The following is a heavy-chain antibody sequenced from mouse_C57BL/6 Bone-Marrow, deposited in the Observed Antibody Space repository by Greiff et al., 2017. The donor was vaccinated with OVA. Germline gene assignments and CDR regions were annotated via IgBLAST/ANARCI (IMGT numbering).Heavy chain of an antibody. D-gene: IGHD2-3*01. CDR3: ARDGYFYAMDY. V-gene: IGHV1-50*01. J-gene: IGHJ4*01. CDR1: GYTFTSYW. Sequence: QLQQQQPGAELVKPGASVKLSCKASGYTFTSYWMQWVKQRPGQGLEWIGEIDPSDSYTNYNQKFKGKATLTVDTSSSTAYMQLSSLTSEDSAVYYCARDGYFYAMDYWGQGTSVTVSS. CDR2: IDPSDSYT.